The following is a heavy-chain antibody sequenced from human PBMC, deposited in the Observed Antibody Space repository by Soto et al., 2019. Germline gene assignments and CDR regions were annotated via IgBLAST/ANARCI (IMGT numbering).Heavy chain of an antibody. CDR3: ARRYGYSFDY. V-gene: IGHV4-59*01. Sequence: SETLSLTCTVSGGSISSYYWSWIRQPPGKGLEWIGHIYYNGNTNYNPSLKSRVTILVDTSKNQFSLKLSSVTAADTAVYYCARRYGYSFDYWGQGTLVTVSS. D-gene: IGHD5-12*01. J-gene: IGHJ4*02. CDR2: IYYNGNT. CDR1: GGSISSYY.